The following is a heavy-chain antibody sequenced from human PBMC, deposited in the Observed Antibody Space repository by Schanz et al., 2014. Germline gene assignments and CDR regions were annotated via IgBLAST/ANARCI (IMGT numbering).Heavy chain of an antibody. CDR2: IYYSGTT. CDR3: ATNMVQGTISDAFDI. D-gene: IGHD3-10*01. J-gene: IGHJ3*02. V-gene: IGHV4-39*07. Sequence: QLQLQESGPGLVKPSETLSLTCTVSGGSISSSTYWWGWIRQPPGKGLEWIGGIYYSGTTYYNPSLKSRVTISVDTSKNQFSLKLTSVTAADTAVYYCATNMVQGTISDAFDIWGQGTMVTVSS. CDR1: GGSISSSTYW.